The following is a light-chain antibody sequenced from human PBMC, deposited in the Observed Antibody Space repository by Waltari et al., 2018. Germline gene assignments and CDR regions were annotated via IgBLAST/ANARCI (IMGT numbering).Light chain of an antibody. Sequence: QSALTQPRSVAGSPGQSVTISCTGTSSDVGGYNYVFWYQQHPGQAPELMIYDVSKRPSGVPDRFSGSKSGNTASLTISGLQAEDEADYYCCSYAGSYPYVFGTGTKVTVL. CDR2: DVS. J-gene: IGLJ1*01. CDR3: CSYAGSYPYV. CDR1: SSDVGGYNY. V-gene: IGLV2-11*01.